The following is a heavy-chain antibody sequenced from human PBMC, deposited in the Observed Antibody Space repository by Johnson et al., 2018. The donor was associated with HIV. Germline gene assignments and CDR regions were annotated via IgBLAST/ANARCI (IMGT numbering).Heavy chain of an antibody. D-gene: IGHD6-13*01. J-gene: IGHJ3*02. V-gene: IGHV3-20*04. Sequence: VQLVESGGGVVRPGGSLRLSCAASGFTFDDYGMSWVRQAPGKGLEWVSGINWNGGRTGYADSVKGRFTISRDNAKNSQYLQMNSLRAEDTAFYYCAGDRGSRNWYLSFDIWGQGTMVTRSS. CDR1: GFTFDDYG. CDR3: AGDRGSRNWYLSFDI. CDR2: INWNGGRT.